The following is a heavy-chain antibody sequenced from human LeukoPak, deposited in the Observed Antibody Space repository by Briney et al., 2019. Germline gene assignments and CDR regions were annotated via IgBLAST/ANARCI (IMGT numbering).Heavy chain of an antibody. J-gene: IGHJ3*02. V-gene: IGHV4-59*01. CDR1: GGSISSYS. Sequence: PSETLSLTCTVSGGSISSYSWSWIRQPPGKGLEWIGYIYYSGITNYNPSLNSRVTISVDTSKNQFSLKLSSVTAADTAVYYCARGLDAFDIWGQGTMVTVSS. CDR3: ARGLDAFDI. CDR2: IYYSGIT.